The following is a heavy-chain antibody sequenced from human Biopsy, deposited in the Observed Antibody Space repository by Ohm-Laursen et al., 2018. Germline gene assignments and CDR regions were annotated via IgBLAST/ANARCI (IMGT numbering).Heavy chain of an antibody. D-gene: IGHD3-22*01. Sequence: TLSLTCTLSGASVRSHFLTWIRQPPGKGLQWIGSISNSGTTKSSPSPKSRVNISLHTSKNQFSLKLNSVTAADTAVYYCARDYDTSGYYYVSWGQGTLVTVSS. CDR1: GASVRSHF. CDR3: ARDYDTSGYYYVS. J-gene: IGHJ5*02. V-gene: IGHV4-59*08. CDR2: ISNSGTT.